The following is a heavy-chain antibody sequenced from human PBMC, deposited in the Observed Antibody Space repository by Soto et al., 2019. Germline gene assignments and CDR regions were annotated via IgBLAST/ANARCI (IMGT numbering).Heavy chain of an antibody. Sequence: PGESLKISCKGSGYSFTSYWIGWVRQMPGKGLEWMGIIYPGDSDTRYSPSFQGQVTISADKSISTAYLQWSSLKASDTAMYYCARCATVTPRAVDWFDPWGQGTLVT. CDR3: ARCATVTPRAVDWFDP. V-gene: IGHV5-51*01. J-gene: IGHJ5*02. D-gene: IGHD4-17*01. CDR2: IYPGDSDT. CDR1: GYSFTSYW.